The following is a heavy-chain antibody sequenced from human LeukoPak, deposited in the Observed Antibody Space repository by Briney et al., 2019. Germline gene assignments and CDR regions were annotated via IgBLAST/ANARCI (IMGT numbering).Heavy chain of an antibody. CDR1: GFTFSSYA. CDR3: ARGTDSYYFDY. D-gene: IGHD1-1*01. Sequence: GGSLRLSCAASGFTFSSYAMHWVRQAPGEGLEWVAFIWFDGSYKYYADSVKGRFTISRDNSQNTLHLQMNSLRAGDTAVYYCARGTDSYYFDYWGQGTLVTVSS. J-gene: IGHJ4*02. V-gene: IGHV3-33*08. CDR2: IWFDGSYK.